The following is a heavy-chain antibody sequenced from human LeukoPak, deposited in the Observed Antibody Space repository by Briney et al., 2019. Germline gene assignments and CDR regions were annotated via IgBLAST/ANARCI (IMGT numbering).Heavy chain of an antibody. Sequence: PSETLSLTCTVSGGSINSYYWSWIRQPPGKGLEWIGEIIHSGSTNYNPSLKSRVTISVDTSKNQFSLKLSSVTAADTAVYYCARQLDYYDSSGYQSRAFGIWGQGTMVTVSS. CDR3: ARQLDYYDSSGYQSRAFGI. D-gene: IGHD3-22*01. J-gene: IGHJ3*02. V-gene: IGHV4-34*12. CDR1: GGSINSYY. CDR2: IIHSGST.